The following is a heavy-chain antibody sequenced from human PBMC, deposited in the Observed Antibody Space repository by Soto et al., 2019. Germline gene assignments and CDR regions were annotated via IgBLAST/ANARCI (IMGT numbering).Heavy chain of an antibody. CDR1: GSTFDTYA. J-gene: IGHJ4*02. CDR2: ISAGDAT. D-gene: IGHD1-1*01. Sequence: HPGGSLRLSCAASGSTFDTYAMNWVRQAPGKGLEWVSEISAGDATYYAESVKGRFTISRDNSKNTLYLQMNSLRVEDTAVYYCGKGPTARTTRIDYWGQGTQVTVSS. CDR3: GKGPTARTTRIDY. V-gene: IGHV3-23*01.